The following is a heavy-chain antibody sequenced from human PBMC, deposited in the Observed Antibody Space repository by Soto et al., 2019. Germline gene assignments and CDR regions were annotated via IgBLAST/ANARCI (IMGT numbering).Heavy chain of an antibody. Sequence: QVQLQESGPGLVKPSETLSLTCTVSGASVSTDGYYWSWIRQPPGKGLEWIGYIYYTGSTNYNPSLKSRVTTSVDTSKNQVSLKLSSVTAADTAVYYCGGLKGSYYAYWGQGTLVTVSS. J-gene: IGHJ4*02. CDR1: GASVSTDGYY. D-gene: IGHD1-26*01. CDR2: IYYTGST. CDR3: GGLKGSYYAY. V-gene: IGHV4-61*08.